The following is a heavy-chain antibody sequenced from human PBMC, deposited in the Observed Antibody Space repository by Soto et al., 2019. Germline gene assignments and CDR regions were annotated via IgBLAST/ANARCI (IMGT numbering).Heavy chain of an antibody. Sequence: QVQLVQSGAEVKKPGASVTVSCKASGYTFINYALHWVRQAPGQRLDWIGRINAGNGNTKYSQKFQGRVTITRDTSASTAYMELSRLRSEDTAIYYCARSEINYSRFDSWGQGTLVTVSS. CDR3: ARSEINYSRFDS. CDR1: GYTFINYA. D-gene: IGHD2-21*01. CDR2: INAGNGNT. J-gene: IGHJ4*02. V-gene: IGHV1-3*01.